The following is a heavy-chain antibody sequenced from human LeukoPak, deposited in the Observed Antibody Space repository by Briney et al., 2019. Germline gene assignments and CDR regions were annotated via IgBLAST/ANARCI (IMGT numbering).Heavy chain of an antibody. J-gene: IGHJ6*02. Sequence: GGSLRLSCAASGFTFSSYSMNWVRQAPGKGLEWVSSISSSSSYIYYADSVKGRFTISRDNAKNSLYLQMNSLRAEDTAVYYCARDEYELWLRYYYGMDVWGQGTTVTVSS. V-gene: IGHV3-21*01. CDR1: GFTFSSYS. CDR2: ISSSSSYI. D-gene: IGHD5-18*01. CDR3: ARDEYELWLRYYYGMDV.